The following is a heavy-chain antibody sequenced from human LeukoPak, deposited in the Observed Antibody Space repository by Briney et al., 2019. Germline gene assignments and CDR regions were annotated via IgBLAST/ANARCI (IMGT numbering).Heavy chain of an antibody. D-gene: IGHD5-24*01. CDR3: ARVRGSRRDGYNRRPYYFDY. CDR1: GGSFSGYY. J-gene: IGHJ4*02. Sequence: SETLSLTXAVYGGSFSGYYWSWIRQPPGKGLEWIGEINHSGSTNYNPSLKSRVTISVDTSKNQFSLKLSSVTAADTAVYYCARVRGSRRDGYNRRPYYFDYWGQGTLVTVSS. V-gene: IGHV4-34*01. CDR2: INHSGST.